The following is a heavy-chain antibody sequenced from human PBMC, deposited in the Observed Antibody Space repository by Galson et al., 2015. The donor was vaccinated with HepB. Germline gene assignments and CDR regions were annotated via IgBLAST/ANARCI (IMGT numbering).Heavy chain of an antibody. D-gene: IGHD6-13*01. Sequence: SLRLSCAASGFTFSSYWMHWVRQAPGKGLVWVSRINSDGSSTSYADSVKGRFTISRDNAKNTLYLQMNSLRAEDTAVYCCARVGPYSSSWYGYYYYYMDVWGKGTTVTVSS. V-gene: IGHV3-74*01. CDR2: INSDGSST. J-gene: IGHJ6*03. CDR1: GFTFSSYW. CDR3: ARVGPYSSSWYGYYYYYMDV.